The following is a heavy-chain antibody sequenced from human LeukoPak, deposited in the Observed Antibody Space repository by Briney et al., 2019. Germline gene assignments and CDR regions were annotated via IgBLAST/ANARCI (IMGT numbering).Heavy chain of an antibody. CDR3: ARFYYDSSGLPLH. V-gene: IGHV4-39*07. D-gene: IGHD3-22*01. J-gene: IGHJ4*02. CDR2: IYYSGST. CDR1: GGSISSSSYY. Sequence: SETLSLTCTVSGGSISSSSYYWGWIRQPPGKGLEWIGSIYYSGSTYYNPSLKSRVTISVDTSKSQFSLKLSSVTAADTAVYYCARFYYDSSGLPLHWGQGTLVTVSS.